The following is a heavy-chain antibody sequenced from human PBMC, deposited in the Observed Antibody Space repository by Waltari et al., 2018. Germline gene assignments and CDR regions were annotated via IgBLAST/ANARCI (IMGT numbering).Heavy chain of an antibody. V-gene: IGHV4-59*01. Sequence: QVQLQESGPGLVKPSETLSLTCTVSGGSISSYYWSWIRQPPGKGLEWIGYSYSSGTTNHNPSLKSRVTISVDTSKNQFSLKLSSVTAADTAVYYCARDRYCSGGSCYGGGGAFDIWGQGTMVTVSS. J-gene: IGHJ3*02. CDR1: GGSISSYY. CDR2: SYSSGTT. CDR3: ARDRYCSGGSCYGGGGAFDI. D-gene: IGHD2-15*01.